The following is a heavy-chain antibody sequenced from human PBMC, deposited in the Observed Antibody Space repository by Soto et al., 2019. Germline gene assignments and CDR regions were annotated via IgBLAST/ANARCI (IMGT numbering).Heavy chain of an antibody. CDR2: IYHSGST. D-gene: IGHD6-6*01. CDR1: GGSISSGGYS. V-gene: IGHV4-30-2*01. CDR3: AGGIAARPLGY. J-gene: IGHJ4*02. Sequence: SETLSLTCAVSGGSISSGGYSWSWIRQPPGKGLEWIGYIYHSGSTYYNPSLKSRVTISVDRSKNQFSLKLSSVTAADTAVYYCAGGIAARPLGYWGQGTLVTAPQ.